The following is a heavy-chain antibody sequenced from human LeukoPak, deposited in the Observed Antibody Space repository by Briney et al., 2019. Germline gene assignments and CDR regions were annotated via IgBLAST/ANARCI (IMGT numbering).Heavy chain of an antibody. Sequence: GGSLRLSCAASGFTFSSYWMSWVRQAPGKGLEWVANIKQDGSEKYYVVSVKGRFTISRDNAKNSLYLQMHSLRAEDTSVYYCTSRGSGSYPLYYFDYWGQGTLVTVSS. CDR3: TSRGSGSYPLYYFDY. J-gene: IGHJ4*02. V-gene: IGHV3-7*01. CDR1: GFTFSSYW. D-gene: IGHD3-10*01. CDR2: IKQDGSEK.